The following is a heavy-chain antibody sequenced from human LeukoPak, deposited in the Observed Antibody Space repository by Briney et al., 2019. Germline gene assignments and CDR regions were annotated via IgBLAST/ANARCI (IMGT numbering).Heavy chain of an antibody. Sequence: SETLSLTCAVYGGSFSGYYWSWIRQPPGKGLEWIGETNHSGSTNYNPSLKSRVTISVDTSKNQFSLKLSSVTAADTAVYYCARHLKSSRVAPAAMPGVPFDPWGQGTLVTVSS. CDR3: ARHLKSSRVAPAAMPGVPFDP. V-gene: IGHV4-34*01. D-gene: IGHD2-2*01. CDR1: GGSFSGYY. CDR2: TNHSGST. J-gene: IGHJ5*02.